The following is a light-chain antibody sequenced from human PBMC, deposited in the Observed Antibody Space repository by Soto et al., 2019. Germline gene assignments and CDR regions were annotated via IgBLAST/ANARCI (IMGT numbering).Light chain of an antibody. CDR1: PSLLHSNGYNY. CDR3: MQTLQSWT. V-gene: IGKV2-28*01. CDR2: LGS. J-gene: IGKJ1*01. Sequence: DIVLTQSPLSLPVTPGEPASISCRSTPSLLHSNGYNYLDWDLQKPGQSPQLLIYLGSNRASGVPDRLSGSGSGTDFTLKISRVEAEDVGVYYCMQTLQSWTVGQGTKVETK.